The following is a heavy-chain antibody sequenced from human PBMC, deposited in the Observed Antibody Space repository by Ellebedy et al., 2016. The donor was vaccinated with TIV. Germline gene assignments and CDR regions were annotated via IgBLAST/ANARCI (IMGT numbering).Heavy chain of an antibody. J-gene: IGHJ4*02. V-gene: IGHV5-51*01. D-gene: IGHD3-3*01. Sequence: GESLKISCKGSGYSFTSYWIGWVRQMPGKGLEWMGIIYPGDSDTRYSPSFQGQVTISADKSISTAYLQWSSLKASDTAMYYCARQKGLGGFLEWLFDYWGQGTLVTVSS. CDR3: ARQKGLGGFLEWLFDY. CDR1: GYSFTSYW. CDR2: IYPGDSDT.